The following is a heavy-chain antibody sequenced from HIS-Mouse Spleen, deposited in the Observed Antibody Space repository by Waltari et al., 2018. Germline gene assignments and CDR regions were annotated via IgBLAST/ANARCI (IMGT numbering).Heavy chain of an antibody. Sequence: QVQLQQWGAGLLKPSETLSLTCAVYGGSFSGYYWSWLRQPPGKGREWIGEINHSGSTNYNPSLKSRVTISVDTSKNQFSLKLSSVTAADTAVYYCARGRGYDYVWGSYRYTGYYFDYWGQGTLVTVSS. V-gene: IGHV4-34*01. D-gene: IGHD3-16*02. CDR3: ARGRGYDYVWGSYRYTGYYFDY. CDR2: INHSGST. CDR1: GGSFSGYY. J-gene: IGHJ4*02.